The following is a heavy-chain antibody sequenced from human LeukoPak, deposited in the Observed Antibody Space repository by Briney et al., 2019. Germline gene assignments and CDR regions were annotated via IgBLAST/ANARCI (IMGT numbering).Heavy chain of an antibody. Sequence: SETLSLTCAVYDGSFSGYYWSWIRQPPGKGLEWIGEINHSGSTNYNPSLTSRVTISVDTSKNQFSLKLSSVTAADTAVYYCARDCAGTTWGYYDILTARANWFDPWGQGTLVTVSS. V-gene: IGHV4-34*01. J-gene: IGHJ5*02. CDR2: INHSGST. D-gene: IGHD3-9*01. CDR3: ARDCAGTTWGYYDILTARANWFDP. CDR1: DGSFSGYY.